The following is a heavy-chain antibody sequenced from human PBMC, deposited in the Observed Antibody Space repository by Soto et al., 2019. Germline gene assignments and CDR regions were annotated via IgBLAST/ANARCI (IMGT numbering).Heavy chain of an antibody. CDR2: ISPSFVTS. CDR1: GGSFSSSG. V-gene: IGHV1-69*01. J-gene: IGHJ4*02. CDR3: ARRCDYHDCSGDSTVGVYSDY. Sequence: QVQLVQSGAEMKKPGSSMKVSCKASGGSFSSSGITWVRQAPGQGLEWVGGISPSFVTSHYAQKFQGRVTITADESTNTAYMELSNVTSGDTGVYDCARRCDYHDCSGDSTVGVYSDYGGLGTLVTVSS. D-gene: IGHD3-22*01.